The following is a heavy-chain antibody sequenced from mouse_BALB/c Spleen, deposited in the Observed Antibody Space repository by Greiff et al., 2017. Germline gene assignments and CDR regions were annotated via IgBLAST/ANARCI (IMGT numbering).Heavy chain of an antibody. Sequence: QVQLKQSGAELVRPGASVTLSCKASGYTFTDYEMHWVKQTPVHGLEWIGAIDPETGGTAYNQKFKGKATLTADKSSSTAYMELRSLTSEDSAVYYCTRDGNYVSYYYAMDYWGQGTSVTVSS. CDR1: GYTFTDYE. CDR3: TRDGNYVSYYYAMDY. J-gene: IGHJ4*01. CDR2: IDPETGGT. D-gene: IGHD2-1*01. V-gene: IGHV1-15*01.